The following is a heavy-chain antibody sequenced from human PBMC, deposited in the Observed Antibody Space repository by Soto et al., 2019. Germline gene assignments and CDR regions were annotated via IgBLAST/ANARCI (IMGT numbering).Heavy chain of an antibody. D-gene: IGHD6-13*01. V-gene: IGHV3-21*01. CDR1: GFTFSSYS. CDR2: ISSSSSYI. J-gene: IGHJ4*02. Sequence: TGGSLRLSCAASGFTFSSYSMNWVRQAPGKGLEWVSSISSSSSYIYYADSVKGRFTISRDNAKNSLYLQMNSLRAEDTAVYYCARRSRAAAGTGGYWGQGTLVTVSS. CDR3: ARRSRAAAGTGGY.